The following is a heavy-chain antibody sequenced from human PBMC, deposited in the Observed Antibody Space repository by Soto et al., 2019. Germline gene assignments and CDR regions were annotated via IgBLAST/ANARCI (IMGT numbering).Heavy chain of an antibody. CDR1: GFTFSSYW. V-gene: IGHV3-74*01. Sequence: EVQLVESGGGLVQPGGSLRLSCEASGFTFSSYWMHWVRQAPGKGLVWVSRIKSDGSSTSYADSVKGRFTISRDNAKNTVYVQMNSLRPEDTAVYYCARCITSHYGRDVWGQGTTVTVSS. CDR3: ARCITSHYGRDV. CDR2: IKSDGSST. J-gene: IGHJ6*02.